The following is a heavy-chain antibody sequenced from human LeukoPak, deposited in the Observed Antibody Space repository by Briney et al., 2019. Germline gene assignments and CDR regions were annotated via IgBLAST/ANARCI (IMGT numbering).Heavy chain of an antibody. D-gene: IGHD3-3*01. CDR3: ARDMTYYDFWSGYCKSNRFDP. Sequence: ASVKVSCKASGYTFTSYGISWVRQAPGQGLEWMGRISAYNGNTNYAQKLQGRVTMTTDTSTSTAYMELRSLRSDDTAVYYCARDMTYYDFWSGYCKSNRFDPWGQGTLVTVSS. CDR1: GYTFTSYG. CDR2: ISAYNGNT. J-gene: IGHJ5*02. V-gene: IGHV1-18*01.